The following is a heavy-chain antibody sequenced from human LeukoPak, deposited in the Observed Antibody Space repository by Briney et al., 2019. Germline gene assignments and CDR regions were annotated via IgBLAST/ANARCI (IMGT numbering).Heavy chain of an antibody. V-gene: IGHV3-23*01. CDR3: AKADSSGYYYEEYAFDI. CDR1: GFTFSSYV. J-gene: IGHJ3*02. D-gene: IGHD3-22*01. CDR2: ISGSGGST. Sequence: PGGSLRLSCAASGFTFSSYVMSWVRQAPGKGLEWVSAISGSGGSTYYADSVKGRFTISRDNSKNTLYLQMNSLRAEDTAVYYCAKADSSGYYYEEYAFDIWGQGTMVTVSS.